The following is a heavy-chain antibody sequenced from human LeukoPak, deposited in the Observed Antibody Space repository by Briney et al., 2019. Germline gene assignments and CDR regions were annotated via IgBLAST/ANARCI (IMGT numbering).Heavy chain of an antibody. J-gene: IGHJ6*01. Sequence: ASVKVSCKASGYTFTGYYMHWVRQAPGQGLEWMGWINPNSGSTNYAQKFQGRVTMTRDTSISPVYMELSRLRSADTAVYYCAREHSSTTYYYYYGMYVWGPGTTVSVST. CDR2: INPNSGST. CDR3: AREHSSTTYYYYYGMYV. V-gene: IGHV1-2*02. CDR1: GYTFTGYY. D-gene: IGHD5/OR15-5a*01.